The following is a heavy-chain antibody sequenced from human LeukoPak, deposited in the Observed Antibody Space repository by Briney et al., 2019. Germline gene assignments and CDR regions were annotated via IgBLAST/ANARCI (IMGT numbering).Heavy chain of an antibody. CDR2: ISSSGSTI. CDR3: ATTPPVYSSSWYEGAFDI. J-gene: IGHJ3*02. D-gene: IGHD6-13*01. V-gene: IGHV3-11*01. Sequence: GGSLRLSCAASGFTFSDYYMSWIRQAPGKGLEWVSYISSSGSTIYYADSVKGRFIISRDNAKNSLYLQMNSLRAEDTAVYYCATTPPVYSSSWYEGAFDIWGQGTMVTVSS. CDR1: GFTFSDYY.